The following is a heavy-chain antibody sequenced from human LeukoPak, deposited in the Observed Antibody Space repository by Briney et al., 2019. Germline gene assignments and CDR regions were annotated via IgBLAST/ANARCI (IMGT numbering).Heavy chain of an antibody. J-gene: IGHJ4*02. D-gene: IGHD1-7*01. CDR1: GFTFSSYA. CDR3: AKGSVAWANWNYYFDY. Sequence: GGSLRLSCAASGFTFSSYAMSWVRQAPGKGLEWVSAISGSGGSTYYADSVKGRFTISRDNSKNTLYLQMNRLRAEDTAVYYCAKGSVAWANWNYYFDYWGQGTLVTVSS. V-gene: IGHV3-23*01. CDR2: ISGSGGST.